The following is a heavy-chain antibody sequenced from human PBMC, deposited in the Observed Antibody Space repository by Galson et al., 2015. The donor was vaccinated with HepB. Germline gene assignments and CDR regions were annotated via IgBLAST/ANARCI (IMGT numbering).Heavy chain of an antibody. D-gene: IGHD6-13*01. J-gene: IGHJ6*02. Sequence: SLRLSCAASGFTFSSYGMHWVRQAPGKGLEWVAVISYDGSNKYYADSVKGRFTISRDNSKNTLYLQMNSLRAEDTAVYCCAKDTLNQGAAAGYYYYYGMDVWGQGTTVTVSS. V-gene: IGHV3-30*18. CDR2: ISYDGSNK. CDR3: AKDTLNQGAAAGYYYYYGMDV. CDR1: GFTFSSYG.